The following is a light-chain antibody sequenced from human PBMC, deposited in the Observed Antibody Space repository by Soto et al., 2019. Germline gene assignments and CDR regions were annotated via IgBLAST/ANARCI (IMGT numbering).Light chain of an antibody. CDR2: GES. V-gene: IGKV3-20*01. J-gene: IGKJ2*01. Sequence: EIVLVQSPGTLSLSPGERATLSCRASQSISNNYLAWYQQKPGQAPRLIIYGESSRATGVPDRLSGSGTGTDFSLTITRMEPEDFAVYYCQQYGVSPLMYTFGQGTKVGVK. CDR1: QSISNNY. CDR3: QQYGVSPLMYT.